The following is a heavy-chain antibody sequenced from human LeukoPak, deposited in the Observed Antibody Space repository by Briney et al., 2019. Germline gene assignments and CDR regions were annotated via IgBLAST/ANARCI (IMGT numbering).Heavy chain of an antibody. D-gene: IGHD2-8*01. CDR3: AREGDKYANWFDT. J-gene: IGHJ5*02. Sequence: SETLSLTRTVSGGSISNYYWSWIRQPPGKGLEWIGYIYYSGSTNYKSSLESRVTISVDTSKNQFSLKLSSVTAADTAVYYCAREGDKYANWFDTWGQGTLVTVSS. V-gene: IGHV4-59*12. CDR1: GGSISNYY. CDR2: IYYSGST.